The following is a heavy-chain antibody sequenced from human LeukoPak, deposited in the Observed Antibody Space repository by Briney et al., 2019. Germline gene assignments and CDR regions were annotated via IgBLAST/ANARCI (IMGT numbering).Heavy chain of an antibody. CDR3: ARYYSGGWFDY. V-gene: IGHV3-53*01. J-gene: IGHJ4*02. D-gene: IGHD6-19*01. CDR1: GFTVSNNY. Sequence: PGGSLRLSCAASGFTVSNNYMTWVRQAPGKGLEWVSLIYGDGGTYYADSVKRRFTISRDDSKNTLYLQMNSLRAEDTAVYYCARYYSGGWFDYWGQGTLVTVS. CDR2: IYGDGGT.